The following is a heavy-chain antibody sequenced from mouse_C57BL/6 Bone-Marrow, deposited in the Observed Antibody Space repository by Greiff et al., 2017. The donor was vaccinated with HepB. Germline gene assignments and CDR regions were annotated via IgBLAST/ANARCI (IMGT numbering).Heavy chain of an antibody. Sequence: QVQLQQPGAELVMPGASVKLSCKASGYTFTSYWMHWVKQRPGQGLEWIGEIDPSDSYTNYNQKFKGKSTLTVDKSSSTAYMQLSSLTSEDSAVYYCARSLYGSRDWFAYWGQGTLVTVSA. V-gene: IGHV1-69*01. CDR1: GYTFTSYW. D-gene: IGHD1-1*01. CDR3: ARSLYGSRDWFAY. J-gene: IGHJ3*01. CDR2: IDPSDSYT.